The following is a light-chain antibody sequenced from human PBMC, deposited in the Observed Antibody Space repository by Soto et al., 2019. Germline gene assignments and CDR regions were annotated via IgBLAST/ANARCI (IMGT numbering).Light chain of an antibody. Sequence: QSVLTQPASVSGSPGQSITISCTGTSSDVGGYNYVSWYQQHPGKAPKLMIYDVRNRPSGVSNRFSGSKSVNTASLTISGLQAEDEADYYCSSHTTISTYVFGTGTKVTVL. CDR1: SSDVGGYNY. V-gene: IGLV2-14*01. CDR3: SSHTTISTYV. J-gene: IGLJ1*01. CDR2: DVR.